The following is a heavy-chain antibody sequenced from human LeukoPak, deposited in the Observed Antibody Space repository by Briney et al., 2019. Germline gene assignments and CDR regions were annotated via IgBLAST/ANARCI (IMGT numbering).Heavy chain of an antibody. CDR3: ARERGDPYYYGSGSFDY. D-gene: IGHD3-10*01. CDR2: IYTSGST. V-gene: IGHV4-61*02. J-gene: IGHJ4*02. Sequence: NPSETLSLTCTVSGGSISSGSYYWSWIRQPAGKGLEWIGRIYTSGSTNYNPSLKSRVTMSVDTSKNQFSLKLSSVTAADTAVYYCARERGDPYYYGSGSFDYWGQGTLVTVPS. CDR1: GGSISSGSYY.